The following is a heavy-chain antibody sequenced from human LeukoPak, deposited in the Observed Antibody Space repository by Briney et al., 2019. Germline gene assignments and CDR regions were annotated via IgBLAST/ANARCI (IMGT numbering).Heavy chain of an antibody. CDR3: ARGEYCDSSGYLGY. CDR1: GFTFSSYA. Sequence: GGSLRLSCAASGFTFSSYAMHWVRQAPGKRLEWVAVISYDGSNKYYADSVKGRFTISRDNSKNTLYLQMNSLRAEDTAVYYCARGEYCDSSGYLGYWGQGTLVTVSS. V-gene: IGHV3-30-3*01. J-gene: IGHJ4*02. D-gene: IGHD3-22*01. CDR2: ISYDGSNK.